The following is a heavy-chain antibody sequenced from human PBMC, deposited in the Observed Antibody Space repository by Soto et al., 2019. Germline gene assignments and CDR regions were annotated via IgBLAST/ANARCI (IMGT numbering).Heavy chain of an antibody. CDR3: AKERAARGIDY. D-gene: IGHD5-18*01. V-gene: IGHV3-23*01. J-gene: IGHJ4*02. CDR1: GFTYTNYA. CDR2: ISTSGGNR. Sequence: EVRLLESGGGLVQPGGSLRLSCAASGFTYTNYAMPWVRQTPGKGLEWVSTISTSGGNRYYADSVKGRFTISRDNSENTVYLQMNSLRVDDTALYYCAKERAARGIDYWGPGTLVTVSS.